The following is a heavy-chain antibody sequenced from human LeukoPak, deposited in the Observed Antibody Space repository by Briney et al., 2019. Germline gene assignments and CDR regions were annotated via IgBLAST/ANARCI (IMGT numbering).Heavy chain of an antibody. D-gene: IGHD4-17*01. Sequence: PGGSLRLSCAASGLTVSDNYINWVRQAPGKGLEWVSVIHNAVTIHYADSVKGRFTTSGDNSKNTVYFQMNSLRAEDTAVYYCILTTVTTSIEYWGPGTLVTVSP. J-gene: IGHJ4*02. V-gene: IGHV3-53*01. CDR2: IHNAVTI. CDR1: GLTVSDNY. CDR3: ILTTVTTSIEY.